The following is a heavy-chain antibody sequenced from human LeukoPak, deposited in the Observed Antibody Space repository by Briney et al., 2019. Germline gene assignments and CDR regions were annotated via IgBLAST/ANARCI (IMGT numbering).Heavy chain of an antibody. Sequence: GGSLRLSCAASGFTFNTFWMSWVRQTPGKGLEWVSSISSSSSYIYYADSVKGRFTISRDNAKNSLYLQMNSLRAEDTAVYYYARGRYDSSGYYVDYWGQGTLVTVSS. CDR2: ISSSSSYI. V-gene: IGHV3-21*01. CDR1: GFTFNTFW. D-gene: IGHD3-22*01. J-gene: IGHJ4*02. CDR3: ARGRYDSSGYYVDY.